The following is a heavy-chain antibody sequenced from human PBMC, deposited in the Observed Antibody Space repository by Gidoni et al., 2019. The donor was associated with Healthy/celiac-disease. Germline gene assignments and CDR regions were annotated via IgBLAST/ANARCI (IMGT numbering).Heavy chain of an antibody. CDR2: IYYSGST. CDR3: ARNYPTTVVTPGSDAFDI. Sequence: QVQLQESGPGLVKPSETLSLTCTVSGGSISSYYWSWIRQPPGKGLEWIGYIYYSGSTNYNPSLKSRVTISVDTSKNQFSLKLSSVTAADTAVYYCARNYPTTVVTPGSDAFDIWGQGTMVTVSS. J-gene: IGHJ3*02. D-gene: IGHD4-17*01. V-gene: IGHV4-59*01. CDR1: GGSISSYY.